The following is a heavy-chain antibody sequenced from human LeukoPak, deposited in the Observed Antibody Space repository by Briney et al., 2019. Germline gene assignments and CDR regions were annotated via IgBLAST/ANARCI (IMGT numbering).Heavy chain of an antibody. CDR3: AKDVVVVAATGDDY. CDR1: GVWFSGYW. D-gene: IGHD2-15*01. Sequence: AGSLRLSCAASGVWFSGYWMHWVRQAPGKGLVWVSLINTDGGRTAYADSVKGRLTISRDNTKNTLYLQMNSLRAEDTAVYYCAKDVVVVAATGDDYWGQGTLVTVSS. V-gene: IGHV3-74*01. J-gene: IGHJ4*02. CDR2: INTDGGRT.